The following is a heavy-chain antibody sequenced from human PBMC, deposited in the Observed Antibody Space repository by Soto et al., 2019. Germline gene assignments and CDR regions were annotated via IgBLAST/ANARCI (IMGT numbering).Heavy chain of an antibody. CDR3: ARGRRYYDFLTGYYADYYFDY. CDR1: GYSFISYW. J-gene: IGHJ4*02. Sequence: GESLKISCKGSGYSFISYWIGWVRQTPGKGLEWMGIIYPGDSDTRYSPSFQGQVTISADKSISIAYLHWSSLKDSDTAMYYCARGRRYYDFLTGYYADYYFDYWGQGTLVTVS. V-gene: IGHV5-51*01. D-gene: IGHD3-9*01. CDR2: IYPGDSDT.